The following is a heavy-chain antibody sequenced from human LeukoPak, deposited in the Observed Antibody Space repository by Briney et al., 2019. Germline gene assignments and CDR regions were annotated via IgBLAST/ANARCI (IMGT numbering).Heavy chain of an antibody. J-gene: IGHJ4*02. CDR3: ASLSRGYDYFSFDY. CDR2: IYYSGST. Sequence: TPSETLSLTCTVSGGSISSSSYYWGWLRQPPGKGLEWIGSIYYSGSTYYNPSLKSRVTISVDTSKNQSSLKLSSVTAADTAVYYCASLSRGYDYFSFDYWGQGTLVTVSS. V-gene: IGHV4-39*01. CDR1: GGSISSSSYY. D-gene: IGHD5-12*01.